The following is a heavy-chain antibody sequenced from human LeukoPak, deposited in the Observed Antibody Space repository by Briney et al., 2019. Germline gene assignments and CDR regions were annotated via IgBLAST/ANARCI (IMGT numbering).Heavy chain of an antibody. CDR2: ISSSSSTI. J-gene: IGHJ4*02. CDR3: ARGLFFAAAGMDY. CDR1: GFTVSSNY. Sequence: GGSLRLSCAASGFTVSSNYMGWVRQAPGKGLEWVSYISSSSSTIYYADSVKGRFTISRDNAKNSLYLQMNSLRAEDTAVYYCARGLFFAAAGMDYWGQGTLVTVSS. V-gene: IGHV3-48*01. D-gene: IGHD6-13*01.